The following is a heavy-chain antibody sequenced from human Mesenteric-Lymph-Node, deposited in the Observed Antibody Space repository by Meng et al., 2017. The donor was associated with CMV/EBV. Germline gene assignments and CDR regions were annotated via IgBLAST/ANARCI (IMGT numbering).Heavy chain of an antibody. V-gene: IGHV4-39*01. J-gene: IGHJ4*02. CDR3: ARRGNYDSDYSEY. CDR2: VHHSGTT. D-gene: IGHD3-22*01. Sequence: QLHLRQSGPGLVKPSETLSLSCIVSGDSISNSTYYWTWIRQPPGKGLEWIGSVHHSGTTYYNPSLKGRLTISVDTSANLFSLRLTTVTAADTATYYCARRGNYDSDYSEYWGQGTLVTVSS. CDR1: GDSISNSTYY.